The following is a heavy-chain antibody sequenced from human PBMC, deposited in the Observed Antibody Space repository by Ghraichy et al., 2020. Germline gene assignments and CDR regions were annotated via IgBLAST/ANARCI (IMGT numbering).Heavy chain of an antibody. J-gene: IGHJ5*02. Sequence: SQTLSLTCTASGDSISGSSYYWGWIRQPPGKGLEWIASIHYSGSTYHNPSLKSRVTISVDTSKNQFSLNLSSVTAADTAVYFCARHKGYCYSASSCYTDWFDPWGQGTLVTVSS. CDR2: IHYSGST. CDR3: ARHKGYCYSASSCYTDWFDP. CDR1: GDSISGSSYY. D-gene: IGHD2-2*01. V-gene: IGHV4-39*01.